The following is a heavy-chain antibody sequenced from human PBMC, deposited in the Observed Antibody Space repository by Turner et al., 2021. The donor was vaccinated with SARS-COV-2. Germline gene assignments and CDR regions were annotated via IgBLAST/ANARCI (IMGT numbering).Heavy chain of an antibody. CDR2: IYSGGST. CDR3: ARDYGELFFDY. D-gene: IGHD3-10*01. CDR1: GFTVSSNY. J-gene: IGHJ4*02. Sequence: EVQLVESGGGLVQPGGSLRLSCAASGFTVSSNYMSWVRQAPVKGLEWVSVIYSGGSTFYADSVKGRFTISRHNSKNTLYLQMNSLRAEDTAVYYCARDYGELFFDYWGQGTLVTVSS. V-gene: IGHV3-53*04.